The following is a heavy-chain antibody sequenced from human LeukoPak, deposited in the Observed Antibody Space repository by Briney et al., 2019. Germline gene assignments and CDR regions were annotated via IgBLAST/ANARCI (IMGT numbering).Heavy chain of an antibody. V-gene: IGHV3-23*01. J-gene: IGHJ3*02. CDR3: ANLASAFDI. CDR2: ISGSGGST. CDR1: VFPFSSYG. Sequence: GGSLRLSCAASVFPFSSYGMSWVRRSPGKGVEWVSAISGSGGSTYYADSVKGRFTISRDNSKNTLYLQMNSLRAEDTAVYYCANLASAFDIWGQGTMVTVSS.